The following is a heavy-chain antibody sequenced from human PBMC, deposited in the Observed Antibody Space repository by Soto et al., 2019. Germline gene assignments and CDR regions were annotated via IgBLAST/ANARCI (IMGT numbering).Heavy chain of an antibody. CDR2: IYWDDNK. CDR1: GFSLSTRGVG. J-gene: IGHJ4*02. V-gene: IGHV2-5*02. Sequence: QITLKESGPTLVKPTQTLTLTCTFSGFSLSTRGVGVGWVRQPPGKALEWLAVIYWDDNKHYSPSLKSRLTITKDTSKNQVVLTMTNMDPVDTATYYCAHKGYGDYPLDYWGQGTLVTVSS. D-gene: IGHD4-17*01. CDR3: AHKGYGDYPLDY.